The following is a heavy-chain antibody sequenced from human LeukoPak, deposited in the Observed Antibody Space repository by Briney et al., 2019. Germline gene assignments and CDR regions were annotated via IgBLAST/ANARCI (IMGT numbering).Heavy chain of an antibody. CDR3: AKINNNDDY. CDR2: ISPDGNLE. D-gene: IGHD1/OR15-1a*01. V-gene: IGHV3-30*18. Sequence: GGSLRLSCATSGFTFGTYWMTWVRQAPGTGLEWVAAISPDGNLEYYTDSVQGRFTVSRDNSKNMIYLQMNSLRGGDSALYYCAKINNNDDYWGHGTLVTVSS. J-gene: IGHJ4*01. CDR1: GFTFGTYW.